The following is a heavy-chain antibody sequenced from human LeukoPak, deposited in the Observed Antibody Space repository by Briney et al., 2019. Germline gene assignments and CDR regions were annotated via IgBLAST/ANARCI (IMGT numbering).Heavy chain of an antibody. D-gene: IGHD1-26*01. CDR1: GGSISSSSYY. V-gene: IGHV4-39*07. J-gene: IGHJ5*02. CDR3: ARDSNVGATGYNWFDP. Sequence: PSETLSLTCTVSGGSISSSSYYWGWICQPPGKGLEWIGSIYYSGSTYYNPSLKSRVTISVDASKNQFSLKLSSVTAADTAVYYCARDSNVGATGYNWFDPWGQGTLVTVSS. CDR2: IYYSGST.